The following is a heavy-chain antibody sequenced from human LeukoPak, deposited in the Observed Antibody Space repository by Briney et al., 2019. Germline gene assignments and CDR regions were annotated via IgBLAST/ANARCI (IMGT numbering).Heavy chain of an antibody. CDR2: ISYSGST. D-gene: IGHD3-16*02. J-gene: IGHJ4*02. V-gene: IGHV4-59*01. Sequence: SETLPLTCTVSGGSISSYYWSWIRQPPGKGLEWIGYISYSGSTNYTPSLKSRVTISVDTSKNQLSLKLNSVTAADTAVYYCARYIWGSYPTFEDYWGQGSLVTVSS. CDR3: ARYIWGSYPTFEDY. CDR1: GGSISSYY.